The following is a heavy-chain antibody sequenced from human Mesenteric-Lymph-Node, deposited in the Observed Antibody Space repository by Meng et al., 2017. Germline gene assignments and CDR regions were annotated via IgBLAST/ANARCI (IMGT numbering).Heavy chain of an antibody. CDR2: TYYRSKWYN. Sequence: SQTLSLTCAISGDRVSSNSAAWNWIRQSPSRGLEWLGRTYYRSKWYNDYAVSVKSRITINPDTSKNQFSPQLNSVTPEDTAVYYCARDLAEAGTFYYYYGMDVWGQGTTVTVSS. CDR1: GDRVSSNSAA. CDR3: ARDLAEAGTFYYYYGMDV. D-gene: IGHD6-13*01. V-gene: IGHV6-1*01. J-gene: IGHJ6*02.